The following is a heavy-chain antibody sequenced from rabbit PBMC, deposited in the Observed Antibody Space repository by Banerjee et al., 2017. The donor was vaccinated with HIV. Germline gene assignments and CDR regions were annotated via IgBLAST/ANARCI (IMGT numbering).Heavy chain of an antibody. CDR2: IYAGSSGST. CDR3: AREGYGGYGHPNL. D-gene: IGHD7-1*01. V-gene: IGHV1S40*01. Sequence: QSLEESGGDLVKPGASLTLTCTASGFSFSSSDYMCWVRQAPGKGLEWIACIYAGSSGSTYYASWAKGRFPISKTSSTTVTLQMTSLTAADTATYFCAREGYGGYGHPNLWGPGTLVPVS. CDR1: GFSFSSSDY. J-gene: IGHJ4*01.